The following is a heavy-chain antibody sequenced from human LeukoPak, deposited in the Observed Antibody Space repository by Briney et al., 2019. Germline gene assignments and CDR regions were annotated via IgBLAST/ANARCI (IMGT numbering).Heavy chain of an antibody. J-gene: IGHJ6*02. CDR1: GFTFSSYA. Sequence: RSGGSLRLSCAASGFTFSSYAMSWVRQAPGKGLEWVSAISGSGGSTYYADSVKGRFTISRDNSKNTLYLQMNSLRAEDTAVYYCAKGGYYGSGSYYPYGMDVWGQGTTVTVSS. CDR3: AKGGYYGSGSYYPYGMDV. D-gene: IGHD3-10*01. V-gene: IGHV3-23*01. CDR2: ISGSGGST.